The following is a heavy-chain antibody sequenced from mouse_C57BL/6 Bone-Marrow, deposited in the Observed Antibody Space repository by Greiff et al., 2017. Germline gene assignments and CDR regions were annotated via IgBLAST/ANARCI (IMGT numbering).Heavy chain of an antibody. CDR3: ARDGYSNYDWWAY. CDR2: IHPTSGST. V-gene: IGHV1-64*01. J-gene: IGHJ3*01. D-gene: IGHD2-5*01. CDR1: GYTFTSYW. Sequence: QVQLQQPGAELVKPGASVKLSCKASGYTFTSYWMHWVKQRPGQGLEWIGMIHPTSGSTNYNEKFKSKATLTVDTSSSTAYMQLSSLTSEDSAVYDCARDGYSNYDWWAYWGQGTLVTVSA.